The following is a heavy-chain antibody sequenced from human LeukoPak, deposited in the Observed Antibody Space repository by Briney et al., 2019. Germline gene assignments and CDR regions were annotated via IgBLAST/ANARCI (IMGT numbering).Heavy chain of an antibody. Sequence: ASVKVSCKVSGYTLPEFSVHWVRQAPRKGLEWMGGLDPDDGETIYAQKFQGRVTMTADTSTDTAYMELSSLGSEDTAVYYCATVADSVNIVVTMGFDYWGQGTLVIVSS. V-gene: IGHV1-24*01. CDR2: LDPDDGET. CDR3: ATVADSVNIVVTMGFDY. J-gene: IGHJ4*02. CDR1: GYTLPEFS. D-gene: IGHD5-12*01.